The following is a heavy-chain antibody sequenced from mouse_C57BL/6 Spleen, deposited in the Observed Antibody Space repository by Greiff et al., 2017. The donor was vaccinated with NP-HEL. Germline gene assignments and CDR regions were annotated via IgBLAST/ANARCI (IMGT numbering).Heavy chain of an antibody. D-gene: IGHD1-1*02. V-gene: IGHV1-52*01. CDR2: IDPSDSET. CDR3: ARSVYGLYYFDY. J-gene: IGHJ2*01. Sequence: QVQLKQPGAELVRPGSSVKLSCKASGYTFTSYWMHWVKQRPIQGLEWIGNIDPSDSETHYNQKFKDKATLTVDKSSSTAYMQLSSLTSEDSAVYYCARSVYGLYYFDYWGQGTTLTVSS. CDR1: GYTFTSYW.